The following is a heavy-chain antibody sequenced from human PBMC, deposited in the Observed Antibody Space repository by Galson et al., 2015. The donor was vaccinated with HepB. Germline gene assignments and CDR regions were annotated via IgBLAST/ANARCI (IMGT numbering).Heavy chain of an antibody. CDR2: ISYDGSNK. V-gene: IGHV3-30-3*01. CDR3: AREDCSSTSCYVYYYYYMDV. D-gene: IGHD2-2*01. Sequence: SLRLSCAASGFTFSSYAMHWVRQAPGKGLEWVAVISYDGSNKYYADSVKGRLTISRDNSKNTLYLQMNSLRAEDTAVYYCAREDCSSTSCYVYYYYYMDVWGKGTTVTVSS. CDR1: GFTFSSYA. J-gene: IGHJ6*03.